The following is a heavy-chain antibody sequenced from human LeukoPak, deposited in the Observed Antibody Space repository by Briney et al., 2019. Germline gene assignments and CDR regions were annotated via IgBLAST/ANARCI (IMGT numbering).Heavy chain of an antibody. J-gene: IGHJ4*02. D-gene: IGHD3-22*01. CDR3: TRDRYYYDSSGHPYYFDY. CDR2: ISSSGSII. CDR1: GFTFSSYE. Sequence: GGSLRLSCAASGFTFSSYEMNWVRQAPGKGLEWVSYISSSGSIIYYADSVKGRFIISRDNAKNSLYLQMNSLRAEDTAVYYCTRDRYYYDSSGHPYYFDYWGQGTLVTVS. V-gene: IGHV3-48*03.